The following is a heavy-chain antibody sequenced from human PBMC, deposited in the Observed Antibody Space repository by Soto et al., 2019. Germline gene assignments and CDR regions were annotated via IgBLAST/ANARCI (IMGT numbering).Heavy chain of an antibody. D-gene: IGHD6-13*01. CDR2: ISSSSSYT. CDR1: GFTFSDYY. J-gene: IGHJ4*02. CDR3: ASLPSAAAGIRDY. V-gene: IGHV3-11*06. Sequence: QVQLVESGGGLVKPGGSLRLSCAASGFTFSDYYMSWIRQAPGKGLEWVSYISSSSSYTNYADSVKGRFTISRDNAKNSLYLQMNSLRAEDTAVYYCASLPSAAAGIRDYWGQGTLVTVSS.